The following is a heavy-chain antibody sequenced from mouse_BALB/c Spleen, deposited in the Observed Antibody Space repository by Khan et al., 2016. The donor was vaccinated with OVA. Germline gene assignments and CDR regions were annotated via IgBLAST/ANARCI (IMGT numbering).Heavy chain of an antibody. CDR2: IWGDGSL. CDR3: AGFEASYYAMDY. CDR1: GFSLTSYG. D-gene: IGHD6-1*01. J-gene: IGHJ4*01. V-gene: IGHV2-3*01. Sequence: QVQLKQPGPGLVAPSQSPSITCTVSGFSLTSYGVSWVRQPPGKGLEWLGVIWGDGSLNYHSTLKSRLGISKDNSKSQVFLKLNSLQTDDTATYYCAGFEASYYAMDYWGQGTSVTVSS.